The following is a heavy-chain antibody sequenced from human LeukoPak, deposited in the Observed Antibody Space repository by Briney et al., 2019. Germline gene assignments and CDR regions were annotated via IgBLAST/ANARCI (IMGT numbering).Heavy chain of an antibody. V-gene: IGHV4-30-2*01. Sequence: SQTLSLTCAVSGGPISSGGYSWSWIRQPPGKGLEWIGYIYHSGSTYYNPSLKSRVTISVDRSKNQFSLKLSSVTAADTAVYYCARARGGWLRFPDAFDIWGQGTMVTVSS. CDR2: IYHSGST. J-gene: IGHJ3*02. CDR1: GGPISSGGYS. CDR3: ARARGGWLRFPDAFDI. D-gene: IGHD5-12*01.